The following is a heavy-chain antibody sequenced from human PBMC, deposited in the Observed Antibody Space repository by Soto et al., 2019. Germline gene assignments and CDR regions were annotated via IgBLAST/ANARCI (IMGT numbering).Heavy chain of an antibody. D-gene: IGHD3-3*01. V-gene: IGHV3-7*03. J-gene: IGHJ4*02. Sequence: GGSLRLSCAASGFTFSSYAMSWVRQAPGKGLEWVANIKEDGSEKYYVDSVKGRFTISRDNAKSSLYLQMNSLRAEDTAVYYCARDSRLRFLEWLAPRPSGPHFDSWGQGSLVTVSS. CDR1: GFTFSSYA. CDR2: IKEDGSEK. CDR3: ARDSRLRFLEWLAPRPSGPHFDS.